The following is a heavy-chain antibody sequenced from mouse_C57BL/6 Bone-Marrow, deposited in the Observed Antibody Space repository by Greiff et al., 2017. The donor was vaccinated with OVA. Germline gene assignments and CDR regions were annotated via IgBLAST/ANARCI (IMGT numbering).Heavy chain of an antibody. V-gene: IGHV14-4*01. CDR1: GFNIKDDY. J-gene: IGHJ4*01. D-gene: IGHD1-1*01. Sequence: VQLQQSGAELVRPGASVKLSCTASGFNIKDDYMHWVKQRPEQGLEWIGWIDPENGDTEYASKFQGKATITADTSSNTAYLQLSSLTSEDTAVYYCTSTTVVANYYAIDYWGQGTSVTVSS. CDR3: TSTTVVANYYAIDY. CDR2: IDPENGDT.